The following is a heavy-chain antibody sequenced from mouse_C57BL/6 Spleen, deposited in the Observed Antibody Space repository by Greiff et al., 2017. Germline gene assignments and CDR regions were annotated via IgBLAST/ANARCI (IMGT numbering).Heavy chain of an antibody. CDR2: IWRGGST. Sequence: QVQLQQSGPGLVQPSQSLSITCTVSGFSLTSYGVHWVRQSPGKGLEWLGVIWRGGSTDSNAAFMSRLSITKDNSKSKFFFKMKSLQADDTAIYYCAKTWSYYAMDYWGQGTSVTVSS. CDR1: GFSLTSYG. V-gene: IGHV2-5*01. CDR3: AKTWSYYAMDY. J-gene: IGHJ4*01.